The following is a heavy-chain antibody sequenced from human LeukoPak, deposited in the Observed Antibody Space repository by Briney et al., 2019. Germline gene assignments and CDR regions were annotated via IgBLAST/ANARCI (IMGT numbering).Heavy chain of an antibody. D-gene: IGHD6-19*01. V-gene: IGHV4-39*07. Sequence: SETLSLTCTVSGGSISSSSYYWGWIRQPPGKGLEWIGSIYYSGSTYYNPSLKSRVTISVDTSKNQFSLKLSSVTAADTAVYYCARVYSSGWYANFDYWGQGTLVTVSS. J-gene: IGHJ4*02. CDR1: GGSISSSSYY. CDR2: IYYSGST. CDR3: ARVYSSGWYANFDY.